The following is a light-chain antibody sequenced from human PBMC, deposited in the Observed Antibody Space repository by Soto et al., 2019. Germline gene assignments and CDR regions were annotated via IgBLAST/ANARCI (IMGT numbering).Light chain of an antibody. CDR3: ISYTSSSTLV. J-gene: IGLJ1*01. CDR2: DVS. Sequence: QSALTQPASVSGSPGQSITISCTGTSSDVGGYNSVSWYQQHPGKAPKLMIYDVSNRPSGVSNRFSGSKSGNTASLTISGLQAEDEADYYCISYTSSSTLVFGTGTKLTVL. CDR1: SSDVGGYNS. V-gene: IGLV2-14*01.